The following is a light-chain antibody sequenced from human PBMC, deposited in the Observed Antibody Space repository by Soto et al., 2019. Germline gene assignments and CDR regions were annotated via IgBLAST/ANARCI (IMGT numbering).Light chain of an antibody. J-gene: IGKJ1*01. CDR2: DAS. CDR1: QSISSW. V-gene: IGKV1-5*01. CDR3: QQYNSYWT. Sequence: DIQMTQSPSTLSVSVGDRVTITCRASQSISSWLAWYQQKPGKAPKLLIYDASSLESGVPSRFSVSGSGTEFTLTISSLQPDDFATYYCQQYNSYWTFGQGTKVDIK.